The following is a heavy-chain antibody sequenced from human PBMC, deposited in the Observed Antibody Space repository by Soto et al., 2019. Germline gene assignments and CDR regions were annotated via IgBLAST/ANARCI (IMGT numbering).Heavy chain of an antibody. CDR3: ARSPSWETTVTPYYFDY. CDR1: RYTFINYD. CDR2: MNPKSANT. V-gene: IGHV1-8*01. D-gene: IGHD4-4*01. Sequence: QVQLVQSGAEVKKPGASVKVSCKASRYTFINYDINWLRQATGQGLEWMGWMNPKSANTGYAQNFQGRVTMTRNTSISTAYMELSSLRSEDTAVYYCARSPSWETTVTPYYFDYWGQGTLVTVSS. J-gene: IGHJ4*02.